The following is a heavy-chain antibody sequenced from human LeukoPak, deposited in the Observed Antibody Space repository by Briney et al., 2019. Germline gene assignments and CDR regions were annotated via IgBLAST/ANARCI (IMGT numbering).Heavy chain of an antibody. J-gene: IGHJ5*01. CDR3: AKYRDVTSKGSGLGS. CDR1: GFTYSIYA. Sequence: GGSLRLSCAASGFTYSIYAMSWVRQAPGKGLEWVSAISGNGGSTYYTDSVKGRFTISRDNSRNTLYWHMTRLTAEDTAVYYCAKYRDVTSKGSGLGSLGQGTLVTVSS. CDR2: ISGNGGST. V-gene: IGHV3-23*01. D-gene: IGHD4-17*01.